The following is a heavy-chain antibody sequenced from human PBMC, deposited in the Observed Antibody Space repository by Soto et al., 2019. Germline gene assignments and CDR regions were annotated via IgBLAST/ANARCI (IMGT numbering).Heavy chain of an antibody. Sequence: GASVKVSCKASGYTFTSYYMHWVRQAPGQGLEWMGIINPSGGSTSYAQKFQGRVTMTRDTSTSTVYMELSSLRSEDTAVYYCARVPPAVAGTSGAFDIWGQGTMVTVSS. D-gene: IGHD6-19*01. CDR1: GYTFTSYY. V-gene: IGHV1-46*01. J-gene: IGHJ3*02. CDR3: ARVPPAVAGTSGAFDI. CDR2: INPSGGST.